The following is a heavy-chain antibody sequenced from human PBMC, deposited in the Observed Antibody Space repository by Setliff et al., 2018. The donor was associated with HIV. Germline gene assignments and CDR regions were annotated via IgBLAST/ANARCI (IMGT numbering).Heavy chain of an antibody. CDR2: ISSSGSTI. V-gene: IGHV3-11*01. CDR3: ARDLADYYDSSGYMVPDY. CDR1: GFTFSDYY. D-gene: IGHD3-22*01. J-gene: IGHJ4*02. Sequence: GGSLRLSCAASGFTFSDYYMSWIRQAPGKGLEWVSYISSSGSTIYYADSVKGRFTISRDNAKNSLYLQMNSLRAEDTAVYYCARDLADYYDSSGYMVPDYWGQGTLVTVSS.